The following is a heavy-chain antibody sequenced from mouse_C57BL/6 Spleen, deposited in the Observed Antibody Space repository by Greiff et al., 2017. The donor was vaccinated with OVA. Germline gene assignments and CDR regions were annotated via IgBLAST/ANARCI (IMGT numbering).Heavy chain of an antibody. Sequence: QVHVKQPGAELVKPGASVKMSCKASGYTFTSYWITWVKQRPGQGLEWIGDIYPGSGSTNYNEKFKSKATLTVDTSSSTAYMQLSSLTSEDSAVYYCARGNYGTLYYAMDYWGQGTSVTVSS. V-gene: IGHV1-55*01. CDR1: GYTFTSYW. J-gene: IGHJ4*01. CDR2: IYPGSGST. CDR3: ARGNYGTLYYAMDY. D-gene: IGHD1-1*01.